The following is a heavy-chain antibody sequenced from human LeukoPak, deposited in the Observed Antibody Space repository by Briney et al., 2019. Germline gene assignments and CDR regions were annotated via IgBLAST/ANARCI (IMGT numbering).Heavy chain of an antibody. J-gene: IGHJ4*02. Sequence: PGGSLRLSCAASGFTFSDYYMSWVRQAPGKGLEWVSYISSSGSTRYYADSVKGRFTISRDNAKNSLYLQMNSLRAEDTAVYYCARDYTPASGYDLLPYYFDYWGQGTLVTVSS. CDR2: ISSSGSTR. D-gene: IGHD5-12*01. CDR3: ARDYTPASGYDLLPYYFDY. CDR1: GFTFSDYY. V-gene: IGHV3-11*01.